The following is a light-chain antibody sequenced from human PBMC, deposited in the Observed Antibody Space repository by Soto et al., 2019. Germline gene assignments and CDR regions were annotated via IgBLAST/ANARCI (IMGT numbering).Light chain of an antibody. CDR1: QSVSSSY. V-gene: IGKV3-20*01. CDR2: GAS. J-gene: IGKJ1*01. CDR3: QHYGSPWT. Sequence: EISLTQSPGTLSLSPGETATLSCRASQSVSSSYLAWYQQKPGQAPRLLIYGASSRATGIPDRFSGSGSGTDFTRTISRLEPEDFAVYYCQHYGSPWTFGQGTKVDIK.